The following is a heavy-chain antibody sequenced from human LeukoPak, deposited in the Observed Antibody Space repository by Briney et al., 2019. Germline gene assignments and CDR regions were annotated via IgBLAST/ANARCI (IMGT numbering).Heavy chain of an antibody. CDR1: GYTFTGYY. CDR2: INPNSGGT. D-gene: IGHD3-9*01. J-gene: IGHJ4*02. Sequence: SVKVSCKASGYTFTGYYMHWVRQAPGQGLEWMGRINPNSGGTNYAQKFQGRVTMTRDTSISTAYMELSRLRSDDTAVYYCARGNPTQLLRYFDWLLNYWGQGTLVTVSS. V-gene: IGHV1-2*06. CDR3: ARGNPTQLLRYFDWLLNY.